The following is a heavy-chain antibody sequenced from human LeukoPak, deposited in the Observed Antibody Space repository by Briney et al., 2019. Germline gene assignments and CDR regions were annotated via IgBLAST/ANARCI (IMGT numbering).Heavy chain of an antibody. CDR3: ARRRVYCSSTSCQSYYYYGMDV. V-gene: IGHV3-74*01. D-gene: IGHD2-2*01. CDR2: INSDGSST. J-gene: IGHJ6*02. Sequence: GGSLRLSCAASGFTFSSYWMHWVRQAPGKGLVWVSRINSDGSSTSYADSVKGRFTISRDNAKNTLYLQMNSLRAEDTAVYYCARRRVYCSSTSCQSYYYYGMDVWGQGTTVTVSS. CDR1: GFTFSSYW.